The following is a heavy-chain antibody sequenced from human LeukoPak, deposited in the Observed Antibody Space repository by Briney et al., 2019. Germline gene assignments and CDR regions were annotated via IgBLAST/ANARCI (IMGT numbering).Heavy chain of an antibody. Sequence: GRSLRLSCAASGFTFSRYEMKWVREAPGKRLGWVSYISRSCSTIYYAASVKGRFTISRDNAKNSLYLQMNSLRAEDTAVYYCARDQGGSSNVNFDYWGQGTLVTVSS. CDR1: GFTFSRYE. CDR2: ISRSCSTI. CDR3: ARDQGGSSNVNFDY. J-gene: IGHJ4*02. D-gene: IGHD1-26*01. V-gene: IGHV3-48*03.